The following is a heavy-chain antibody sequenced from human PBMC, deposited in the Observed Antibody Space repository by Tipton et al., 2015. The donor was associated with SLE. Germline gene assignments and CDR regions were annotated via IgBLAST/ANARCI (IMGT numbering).Heavy chain of an antibody. V-gene: IGHV4-38-2*01. CDR1: GYSISSGYY. CDR2: ISNSETT. CDR3: AGAWQGYCSGGTCYVLDY. Sequence: LRLSCAVSGYSISSGYYWGWIRQPPGKGLEWIGYISNSETTNYNPSLKSRVTISVDTSKNQFSLKLRSVTAADTAVYYCAGAWQGYCSGGTCYVLDYWGQGTLVTVSS. D-gene: IGHD2-15*01. J-gene: IGHJ4*02.